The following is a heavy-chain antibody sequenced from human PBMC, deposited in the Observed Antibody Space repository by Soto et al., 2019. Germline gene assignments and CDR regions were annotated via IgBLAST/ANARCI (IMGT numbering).Heavy chain of an antibody. CDR3: ARDDAPVGPSNFDY. Sequence: EVRLLESGGGLVQPEGSLRLSCAASEFAFRNHAMSWVRQAPGKGLEWISGISGSGRSTFYADSVKGRLTISRDNSKNTLYLQLKSLRADDTAVYYCARDDAPVGPSNFDYWGQGTLVTVSS. CDR2: ISGSGRST. J-gene: IGHJ4*02. CDR1: EFAFRNHA. V-gene: IGHV3-23*01. D-gene: IGHD2-2*01.